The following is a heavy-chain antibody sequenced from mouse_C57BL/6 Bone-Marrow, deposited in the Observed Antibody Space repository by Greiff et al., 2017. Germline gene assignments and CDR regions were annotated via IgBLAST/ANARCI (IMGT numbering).Heavy chain of an antibody. CDR1: GFSLTSYG. D-gene: IGHD1-1*01. J-gene: IGHJ1*03. CDR2: IWSGGST. CDR3: ASTVVATDWYFDV. Sequence: QVQLQQSGPGLVQPSQSLSITCTVSGFSLTSYGVPWVRQPPGKGLEWLGVIWSGGSTDYNAAFISRLSISKDNSKSQVFFKMNSLQADDTAIYYCASTVVATDWYFDVWGTGTTVTVSS. V-gene: IGHV2-4*01.